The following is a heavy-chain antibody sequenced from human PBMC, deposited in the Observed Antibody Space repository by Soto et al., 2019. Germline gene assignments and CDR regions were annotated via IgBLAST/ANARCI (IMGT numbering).Heavy chain of an antibody. CDR1: GGSISSSSYY. CDR2: IYYSGST. V-gene: IGHV4-39*01. J-gene: IGHJ4*02. D-gene: IGHD3-9*01. Sequence: PSETLSLTCTVSGGSISSSSYYWGWIRQPPGKGLEWIGSIYYSGSTDYNPSLKSRVTISADTSKNQFSLKLSSVTAADTAVYYCARHRGYYDILTGYYTELNFDYWGQGTLVTVS. CDR3: ARHRGYYDILTGYYTELNFDY.